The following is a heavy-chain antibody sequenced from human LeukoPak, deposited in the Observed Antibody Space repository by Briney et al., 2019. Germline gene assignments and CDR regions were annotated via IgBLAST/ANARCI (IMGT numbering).Heavy chain of an antibody. CDR2: IKEDGSEK. CDR1: GFTFSSYW. Sequence: GGSLRLSCAASGFTFSSYWMNWVRQAPGKGLEWVANIKEDGSEKYYVDSVKGRFTISRDNAKNSLYLQMNSLRAEDTAVYYCARGSVVVAAIDYWGQGTLVTVSS. D-gene: IGHD2-15*01. J-gene: IGHJ4*02. V-gene: IGHV3-7*02. CDR3: ARGSVVVAAIDY.